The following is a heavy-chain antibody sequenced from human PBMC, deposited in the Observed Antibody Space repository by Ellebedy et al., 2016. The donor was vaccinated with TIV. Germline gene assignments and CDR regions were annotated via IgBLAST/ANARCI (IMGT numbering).Heavy chain of an antibody. V-gene: IGHV3-64D*09. CDR3: ASGHRGISFGI. CDR2: ISGNGGST. D-gene: IGHD3-16*01. J-gene: IGHJ3*02. CDR1: GFTFSTYA. Sequence: GESLKISCSGSGFTFSTYAMHWVRQAPGKGLEYVSAISGNGGSTYYADSVKGRFTISRDNSQSSLYLQMSSLRAEDTAVYYCASGHRGISFGIWGQGTMVTVSS.